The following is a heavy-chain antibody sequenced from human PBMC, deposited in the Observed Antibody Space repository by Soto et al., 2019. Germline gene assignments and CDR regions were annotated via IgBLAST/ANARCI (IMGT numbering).Heavy chain of an antibody. J-gene: IGHJ4*02. Sequence: SETLSLTCTVSGDSISPHYWSWIRQPPGKGLEWIGYIYYSGTTDYNPSLKGRVTMSVDTSKNQFSLRLASVTPADTAVYYCARGGWYNDYWGQGTLVTVSS. CDR2: IYYSGTT. CDR1: GDSISPHY. D-gene: IGHD6-19*01. CDR3: ARGGWYNDY. V-gene: IGHV4-59*11.